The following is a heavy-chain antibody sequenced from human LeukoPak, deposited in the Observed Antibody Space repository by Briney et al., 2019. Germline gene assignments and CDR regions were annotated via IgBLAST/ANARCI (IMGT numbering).Heavy chain of an antibody. CDR2: IRYDVSNK. D-gene: IGHD3-22*01. J-gene: IGHJ4*02. CDR1: GFTFSSYG. V-gene: IGHV3-30*02. Sequence: GGSLRLSCAASGFTFSSYGMHWVRQAPGKGLEWVAFIRYDVSNKYYADSVKGRFTISRDNSKNTLYLQMNSLRAEDTAVYYCAKARGRIVVGITYYFDYWGQGTLVTVSS. CDR3: AKARGRIVVGITYYFDY.